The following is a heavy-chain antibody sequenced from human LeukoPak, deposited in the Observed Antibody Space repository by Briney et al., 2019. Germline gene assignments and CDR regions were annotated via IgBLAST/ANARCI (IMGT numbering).Heavy chain of an antibody. D-gene: IGHD4-17*01. J-gene: IGHJ5*02. CDR2: INPNSGGT. V-gene: IGHV1-2*02. CDR1: GYTFTGYY. Sequence: ASVKVSCKASGYTFTGYYMHWVRQAPGQGLEWMGWINPNSGGTNYAQKFQGRVTMTRDTPISTAYMELSRLRSDDTAVYYCARKADTVTTGWFDPWGQGTLVTVSS. CDR3: ARKADTVTTGWFDP.